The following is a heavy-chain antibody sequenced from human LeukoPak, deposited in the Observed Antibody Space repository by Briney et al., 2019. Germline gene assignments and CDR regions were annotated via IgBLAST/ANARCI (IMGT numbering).Heavy chain of an antibody. CDR2: ISFDVSNK. CDR3: AKGGPAVADHPFDI. CDR1: RFTFSSYA. J-gene: IGHJ3*02. V-gene: IGHV3-30*18. Sequence: PGRSLRLSCAASRFTFSSYAMHWVRQAPGKGLEWVAVISFDVSNKYYADSVKGRFTISRDNSKNTLYLQMNSLRAEDTALYYCAKGGPAVADHPFDIWGQGTMVTVSS. D-gene: IGHD6-19*01.